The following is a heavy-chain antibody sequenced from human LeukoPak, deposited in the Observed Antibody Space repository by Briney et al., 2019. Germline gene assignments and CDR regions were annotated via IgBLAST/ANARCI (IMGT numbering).Heavy chain of an antibody. J-gene: IGHJ3*02. CDR3: ARATWYGGNPAGAFDI. D-gene: IGHD4/OR15-4a*01. V-gene: IGHV1-46*01. CDR1: GYTFTNYH. CDR2: INPSGGST. Sequence: GASVTVSCKASGYTFTNYHLHWVRQAPGQGLEWMGIINPSGGSTSYAQKFPDRVTITRDTSKSKFYMERKSVGSEDTAVYYGARATWYGGNPAGAFDIWGQGTMITVSS.